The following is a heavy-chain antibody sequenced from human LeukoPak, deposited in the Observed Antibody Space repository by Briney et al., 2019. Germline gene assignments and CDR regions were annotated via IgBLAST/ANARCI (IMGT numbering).Heavy chain of an antibody. V-gene: IGHV4-61*02. CDR3: ARRAYGSGRSLGV. CDR1: GGSISSGSYY. J-gene: IGHJ6*04. CDR2: IYTSGST. D-gene: IGHD3-10*01. Sequence: SETLSLTCTVSGGSISSGSYYWSWIRQPAGKGLEWIGRIYTSGSTNYNPSLKSRVTLSVDTSKNQFSLKLSSVTAADTAVYYCARRAYGSGRSLGVWGKGTTVTISS.